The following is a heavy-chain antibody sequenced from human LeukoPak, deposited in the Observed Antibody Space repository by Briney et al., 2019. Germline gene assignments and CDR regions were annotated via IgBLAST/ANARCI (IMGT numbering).Heavy chain of an antibody. CDR2: IKQDGSEK. J-gene: IGHJ6*03. D-gene: IGHD6-13*01. CDR3: ARDFSSWSLGYYYYYMDV. Sequence: GGSLRLSCAASGFTFSSYWMSWVRQAPGKGLEWVANIKQDGSEKYYVDSVKGRFTISRDNAKNSLYLQMNSLRAEDTAVYYCARDFSSWSLGYYYYYMDVWGKGTTVTISS. CDR1: GFTFSSYW. V-gene: IGHV3-7*01.